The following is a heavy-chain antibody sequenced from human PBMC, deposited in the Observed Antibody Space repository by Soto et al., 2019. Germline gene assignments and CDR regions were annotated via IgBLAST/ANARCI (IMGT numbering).Heavy chain of an antibody. J-gene: IGHJ1*01. Sequence: QVQLVESGGGVVQPGRSLRLSCAASGFSFSSYAMHWVRQAPGKGLEWVAIISSDGTNKVYADSVKGRFTISRDNSQDTIYYQMSSLRAEDEAVYDCARDLRIWRNCVCSHEYFHHWGQGTLVTVSS. CDR2: ISSDGTNK. V-gene: IGHV3-30*14. D-gene: IGHD2-15*01. CDR1: GFSFSSYA. CDR3: ARDLRIWRNCVCSHEYFHH.